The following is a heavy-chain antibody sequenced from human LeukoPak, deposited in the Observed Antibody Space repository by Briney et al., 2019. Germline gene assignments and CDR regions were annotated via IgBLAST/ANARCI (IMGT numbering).Heavy chain of an antibody. V-gene: IGHV1-69*04. CDR2: IIPILGIA. D-gene: IGHD3-22*01. CDR3: ARDLPYYYDSSGYFDL. J-gene: IGHJ2*01. CDR1: GYTFTTYG. Sequence: SVKVSCKAFGYTFTTYGFTWVRQAPGQGLEWMGRIIPILGIANYAQKFQGRVTITADKSTSTAYMELSSLRSEDTAVYYCARDLPYYYDSSGYFDLWGRGTLVTVSS.